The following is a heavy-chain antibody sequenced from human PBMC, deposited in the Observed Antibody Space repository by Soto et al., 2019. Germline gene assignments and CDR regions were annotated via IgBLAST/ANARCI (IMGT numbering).Heavy chain of an antibody. D-gene: IGHD6-19*01. CDR1: GFTFSSYG. J-gene: IGHJ4*02. CDR3: AKERDWAVARIFDY. Sequence: GGSLRLSCAASGFTFSSYGMHWVRQAPGKGLEWVAVISYDGSNKYYADSVKGRFTISGDNSKNTLYLQMNSLRAEDTAVYYCAKERDWAVARIFDYWGQGTLVTVSS. CDR2: ISYDGSNK. V-gene: IGHV3-30*18.